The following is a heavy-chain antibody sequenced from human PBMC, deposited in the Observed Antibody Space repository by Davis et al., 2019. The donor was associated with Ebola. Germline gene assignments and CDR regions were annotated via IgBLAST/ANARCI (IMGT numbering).Heavy chain of an antibody. CDR1: GFTFSSYV. Sequence: PGGSLRLSCAASGFTFSSYVIHWVRQAPGKGLEWVAVMAIDGSNVKQYTDSVKGRFTIARDNSKTTVDLQMDSLRVDDTAVYYCAREDGLHTSGHCGYFDDWGQGTLVTVSS. CDR3: AREDGLHTSGHCGYFDD. CDR2: MAIDGSNVK. V-gene: IGHV3-30*04. J-gene: IGHJ4*02. D-gene: IGHD3-22*01.